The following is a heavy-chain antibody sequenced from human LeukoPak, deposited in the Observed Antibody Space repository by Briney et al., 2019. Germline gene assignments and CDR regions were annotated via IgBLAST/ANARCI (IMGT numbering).Heavy chain of an antibody. V-gene: IGHV4-34*01. Sequence: PSETLSLTCAVYGGSFSGYYWSWIRQPPGKGLEWIGEINHSGSTNYNPSLKSRVTISVDTSKNQFSLKLSSVTAADTAVYYCARLGSSWLYIDYWGQGTLVTVSS. J-gene: IGHJ4*02. CDR1: GGSFSGYY. D-gene: IGHD6-13*01. CDR2: INHSGST. CDR3: ARLGSSWLYIDY.